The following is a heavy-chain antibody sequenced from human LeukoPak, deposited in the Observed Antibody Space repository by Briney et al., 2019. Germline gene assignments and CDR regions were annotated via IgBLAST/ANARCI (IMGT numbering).Heavy chain of an antibody. CDR3: ARGDDYGDYALRYYYYYGMDV. D-gene: IGHD4-17*01. V-gene: IGHV4-34*01. CDR1: GGSFSGYY. Sequence: SETLSLTCAVYGGSFSGYYWSWIRQPPGKGLEWIGEIYHSGSTNYNPSLKSRVTISVDTSKNQFSLKLSSVTAADTAVYYCARGDDYGDYALRYYYYYGMDVWGQGTTVTVSS. CDR2: IYHSGST. J-gene: IGHJ6*02.